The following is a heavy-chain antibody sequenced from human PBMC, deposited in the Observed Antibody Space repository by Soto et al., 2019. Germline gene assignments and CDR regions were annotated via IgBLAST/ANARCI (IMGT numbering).Heavy chain of an antibody. CDR2: ISGSGGST. J-gene: IGHJ5*02. CDR3: AKVGGYGLRVTRFDP. D-gene: IGHD5-12*01. CDR1: GFTFSSYA. V-gene: IGHV3-23*01. Sequence: EVQLLESGGGLVQPGGSLRLSCAASGFTFSSYAMSWVRQAPGKGLEWVSVISGSGGSTNYADSVKGRFTISRDNSKNTLYLQMNSLRAEDTAIYYFAKVGGYGLRVTRFDPWGQGTLVTVSS.